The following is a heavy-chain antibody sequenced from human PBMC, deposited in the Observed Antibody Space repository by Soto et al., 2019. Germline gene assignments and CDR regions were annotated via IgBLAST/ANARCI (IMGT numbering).Heavy chain of an antibody. D-gene: IGHD5-18*01. CDR3: ARSQGYSYDLDY. V-gene: IGHV4-30-4*01. CDR1: GGSISSGDYY. CDR2: IYYSGST. Sequence: SGTLSLTCTVSGGSISSGDYYWSWIRQPPGKGLEWIGYIYYSGSTYYNPSLKSRVTISVDTSKNQFSLKLSSVTAADTAVHYCARSQGYSYDLDYWGQGTLVTVSS. J-gene: IGHJ4*02.